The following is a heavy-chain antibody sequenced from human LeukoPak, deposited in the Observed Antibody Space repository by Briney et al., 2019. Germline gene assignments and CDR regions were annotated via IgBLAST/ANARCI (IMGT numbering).Heavy chain of an antibody. V-gene: IGHV3-21*01. CDR1: GFTFSSYS. J-gene: IGHJ4*02. CDR3: AGTKAVAGNFDY. CDR2: ISSSSSYI. D-gene: IGHD6-19*01. Sequence: PGGSLRLSCAASGFTFSSYSMNWARQAPGKGLEWVSSISSSSSYIYYADSVKGRFTISRDNAKNSLYLQMNSLRAEDTAVYYCAGTKAVAGNFDYWGQGTLVTVSS.